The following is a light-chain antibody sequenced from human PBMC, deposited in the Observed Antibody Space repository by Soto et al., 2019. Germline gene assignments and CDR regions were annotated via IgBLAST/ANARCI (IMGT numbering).Light chain of an antibody. CDR2: NVS. V-gene: IGLV2-14*01. CDR3: SSYTSISTYV. CDR1: SSDVGDYNY. Sequence: QSALTQPASVSGSPGQSLTISCTGTSSDVGDYNYVSWYQQHPGKAPKLMIYNVSNRPSGVSNRFSGSKSGNTASLTISGLQAEDEADYYCSSYTSISTYVFGSGTKLTVL. J-gene: IGLJ1*01.